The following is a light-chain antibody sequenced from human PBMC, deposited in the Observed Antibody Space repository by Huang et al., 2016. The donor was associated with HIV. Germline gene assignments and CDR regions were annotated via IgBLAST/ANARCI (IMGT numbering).Light chain of an antibody. Sequence: DIKMTQSPSSLSASVGDRVIITCRASQSISSYLNWYQQQLGQAPHRLHYAASSLQSGVPSRFSGSGSGTDFTLTISSLQPEDFATYYCQQSYSNTFTFGAGTKVDVK. CDR2: AAS. CDR1: QSISSY. V-gene: IGKV1-39*01. CDR3: QQSYSNTFT. J-gene: IGKJ3*01.